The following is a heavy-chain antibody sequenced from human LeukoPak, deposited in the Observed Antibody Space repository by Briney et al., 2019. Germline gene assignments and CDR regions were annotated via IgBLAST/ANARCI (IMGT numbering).Heavy chain of an antibody. CDR2: ISYDGTNK. J-gene: IGHJ4*02. CDR1: GFTFSSYG. D-gene: IGHD3-22*01. V-gene: IGHV3-30*18. CDR3: AKDASYARENDNSGFFID. Sequence: GGSLRLSCAASGFTFSSYGMHWVRQAPGKGLEWVAVISYDGTNKYYADSVKGRFTISRDNSKNTLYLQMNSLRAEDTAVYYCAKDASYARENDNSGFFIDWGQGTLVTVSS.